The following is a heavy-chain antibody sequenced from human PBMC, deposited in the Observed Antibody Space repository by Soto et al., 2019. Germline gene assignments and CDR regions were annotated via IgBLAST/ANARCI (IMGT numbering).Heavy chain of an antibody. CDR3: ARDSGYSGYEHYYYMDV. J-gene: IGHJ6*03. V-gene: IGHV4-31*03. CDR2: IYYSGST. D-gene: IGHD5-12*01. CDR1: GGSISSGGYY. Sequence: SETLSLTCTVSGGSISSGGYYWSWIRQHPGKGLEWIGYIYYSGSTYYNPSLKSRVTISVDTSKNQFSLKLSSVTAADTAVYYCARDSGYSGYEHYYYMDVWGKGTTVTVSS.